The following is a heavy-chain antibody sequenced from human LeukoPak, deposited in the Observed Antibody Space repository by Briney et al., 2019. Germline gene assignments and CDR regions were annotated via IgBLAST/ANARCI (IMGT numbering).Heavy chain of an antibody. Sequence: GGSLRLSCAASGFTFDDYAMHWVRQAPGKGLEWVSGISWNSGSIGYADSVKGRFTISRDNAKNSLYLQMNSLRAEDTALYYCAKDKSRSSGPRDWFDPWGQGTLVTVSS. CDR1: GFTFDDYA. CDR3: AKDKSRSSGPRDWFDP. CDR2: ISWNSGSI. D-gene: IGHD3-22*01. V-gene: IGHV3-9*01. J-gene: IGHJ5*02.